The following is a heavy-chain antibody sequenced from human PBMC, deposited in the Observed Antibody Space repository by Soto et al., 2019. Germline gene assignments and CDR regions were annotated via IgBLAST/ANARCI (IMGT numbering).Heavy chain of an antibody. D-gene: IGHD1-20*01. CDR1: GFTFSGSA. J-gene: IGHJ3*02. V-gene: IGHV3-73*01. CDR2: IRSKANSYAT. CDR3: TRHDGRGITGTIADAFDI. Sequence: GGSLRLSCAASGFTFSGSAMHWVRQASGKGLEWVGRIRSKANSYATAYAASVKGRFTISRDDSKNTAYLQMNSLKTEDTAVYYCTRHDGRGITGTIADAFDIWGQGTMVTVSS.